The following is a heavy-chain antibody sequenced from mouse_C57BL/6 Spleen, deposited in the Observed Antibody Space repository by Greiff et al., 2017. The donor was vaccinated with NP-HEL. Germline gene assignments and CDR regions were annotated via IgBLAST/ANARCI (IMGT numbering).Heavy chain of an antibody. CDR2: IDPEDGDT. Sequence: VQLQQSGAELVRPGASVKLSCTASGFNIKDYYMHWVKQRPDQGLEWIGRIDPEDGDTDYAPKFQGKATMTADTSSNTAYLQLSSLTSEDTAVYYCTTDYGSSSGYFDVWGTGTTVTVSS. CDR1: GFNIKDYY. V-gene: IGHV14-1*01. CDR3: TTDYGSSSGYFDV. D-gene: IGHD1-1*01. J-gene: IGHJ1*03.